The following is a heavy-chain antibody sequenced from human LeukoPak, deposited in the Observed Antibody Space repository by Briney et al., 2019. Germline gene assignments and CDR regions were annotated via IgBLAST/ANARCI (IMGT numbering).Heavy chain of an antibody. J-gene: IGHJ4*02. CDR1: GFTFSDYY. CDR3: ARESSGYYDY. V-gene: IGHV3-11*01. D-gene: IGHD3-22*01. Sequence: GGSLRLSCAASGFTFSDYYMSWIRQAPGKGLEWLAYISSGSSTIYYADSVKGRFTTSRDNAKNSLYLQMNSLRAEDTAVYYCARESSGYYDYWGQGTLVTVSS. CDR2: ISSGSSTI.